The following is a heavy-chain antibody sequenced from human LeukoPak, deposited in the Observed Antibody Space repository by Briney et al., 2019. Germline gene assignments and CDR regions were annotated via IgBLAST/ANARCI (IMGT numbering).Heavy chain of an antibody. CDR1: GYTFTSYY. Sequence: APVKVSCKASGYTFTSYYMHWVRQAPGQGLEWMGIINPSGGSTSYAQKFQGRVTMTRDTSTSTVYMELSSLRSEDTAVYYCARDRQLGVSYYYGMDVWGQGTTVTVSS. CDR2: INPSGGST. J-gene: IGHJ6*02. V-gene: IGHV1-46*01. CDR3: ARDRQLGVSYYYGMDV. D-gene: IGHD6-6*01.